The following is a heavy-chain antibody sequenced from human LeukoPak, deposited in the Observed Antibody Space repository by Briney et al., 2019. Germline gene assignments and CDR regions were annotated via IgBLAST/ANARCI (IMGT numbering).Heavy chain of an antibody. J-gene: IGHJ5*02. V-gene: IGHV3-21*01. D-gene: IGHD3-10*01. CDR3: AKEGGLWFGELFT. Sequence: GGSLRLSCTASGFTFSSYSLNWVRQAPGKGLEWVSSVSTGSNYIYYADSVKGRFTISRDNSKNTLYLQMNSLRAEDTAVYYCAKEGGLWFGELFTWGQGTLVTVSS. CDR2: VSTGSNYI. CDR1: GFTFSSYS.